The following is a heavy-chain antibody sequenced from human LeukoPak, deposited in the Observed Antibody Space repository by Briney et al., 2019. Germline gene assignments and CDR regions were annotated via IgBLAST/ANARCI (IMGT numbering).Heavy chain of an antibody. Sequence: GGSLRLSCAASGFTFSSYAMSWVRQAPGKGLEWVSAISGSGGSTYYADSVKGRFTISRDNSKNTLYLQMNSLRAEDTAVYYCAKRAYGDYVGLHYFDYWGQGTLVTVSS. CDR2: ISGSGGST. CDR1: GFTFSSYA. J-gene: IGHJ4*02. V-gene: IGHV3-23*01. D-gene: IGHD4-17*01. CDR3: AKRAYGDYVGLHYFDY.